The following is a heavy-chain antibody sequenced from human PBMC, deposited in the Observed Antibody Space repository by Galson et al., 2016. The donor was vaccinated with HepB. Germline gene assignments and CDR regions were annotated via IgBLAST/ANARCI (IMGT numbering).Heavy chain of an antibody. CDR2: IDTSAGST. CDR1: GFSFSSYA. D-gene: IGHD1-26*01. J-gene: IGHJ1*01. V-gene: IGHV3-23*01. Sequence: SLRLSCAASGFSFSSYAMSWVRQGPGKGLEWVSAIDTSAGSTYYADSVQGRFTISRDNSKNTLYLQVNSLRVEDTAVYYCAKVVGTATYGYLQYWGQGTLVSVSS. CDR3: AKVVGTATYGYLQY.